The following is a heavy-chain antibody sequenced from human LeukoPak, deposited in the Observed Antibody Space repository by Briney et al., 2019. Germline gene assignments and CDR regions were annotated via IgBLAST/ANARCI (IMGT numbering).Heavy chain of an antibody. CDR3: ARDGGTNWFDP. CDR1: GGSISSNNYS. D-gene: IGHD4-23*01. Sequence: SETLSLTCTVSGGSISSNNYSWGWIRQPPGKGLEWIGNISYSGQTYYNPSLKSRVTISVATSKNQFSLILSSVTAADTAVYYCARDGGTNWFDPWGQGTLVTVSS. J-gene: IGHJ5*02. CDR2: ISYSGQT. V-gene: IGHV4-39*07.